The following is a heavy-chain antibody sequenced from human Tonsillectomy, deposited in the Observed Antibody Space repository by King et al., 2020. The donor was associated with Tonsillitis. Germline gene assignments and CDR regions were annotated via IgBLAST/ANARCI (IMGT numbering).Heavy chain of an antibody. J-gene: IGHJ4*02. D-gene: IGHD6-13*01. Sequence: VQLVESGGVVVQPGGSLRLSCTASGFTFDDYTMHWVRQAPGKGLEWVSLISWDGGSTYYADSVKGRFTTSRDNSKNSLYLQMNSLRTEDTALYYCAKALPRIAAAGSLDYWGQGTLVTVSS. CDR1: GFTFDDYT. V-gene: IGHV3-43*01. CDR2: ISWDGGST. CDR3: AKALPRIAAAGSLDY.